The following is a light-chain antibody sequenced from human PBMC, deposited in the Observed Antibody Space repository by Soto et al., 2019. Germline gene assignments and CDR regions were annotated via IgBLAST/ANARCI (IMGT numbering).Light chain of an antibody. Sequence: QSVLTQPASVSGSPGQSITISCTGTSSDVGAYNYVSWYQQHPGKAPKLMIYDVGIRPSGVSYRFSGSKSVNTASLTISGLQAEDEADYYCSSFTSGSTPYVLGTGTKVTVL. J-gene: IGLJ1*01. CDR3: SSFTSGSTPYV. CDR1: SSDVGAYNY. CDR2: DVG. V-gene: IGLV2-14*01.